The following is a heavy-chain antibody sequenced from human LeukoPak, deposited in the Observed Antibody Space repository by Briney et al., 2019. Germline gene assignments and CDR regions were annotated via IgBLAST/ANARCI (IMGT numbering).Heavy chain of an antibody. Sequence: SETLSLTCAVYGGSFSGYYWSWIRQPPGKGLEWIGEINHSGSTNYSPSLKSRVTISVDTSKNQFSLKLSSVTAADTAVYYFARSPIFGVVINYNWFDPWGQGTLVTVSS. D-gene: IGHD3-3*01. J-gene: IGHJ5*02. V-gene: IGHV4-34*01. CDR1: GGSFSGYY. CDR3: ARSPIFGVVINYNWFDP. CDR2: INHSGST.